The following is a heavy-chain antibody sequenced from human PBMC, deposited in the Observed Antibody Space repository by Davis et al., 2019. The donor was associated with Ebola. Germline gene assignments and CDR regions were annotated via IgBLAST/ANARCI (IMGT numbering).Heavy chain of an antibody. J-gene: IGHJ4*02. Sequence: GALKISCSVSGFMFSSYAMHWVRQAPGKGLQYVSGITNNGGSTYYADSVKGRFIISRDNSKNTLYLQMSSLRIEDTAVYYCVKGSITMTVVVYFDLWGQGTLVTVSS. CDR1: GFMFSSYA. V-gene: IGHV3-64D*06. CDR3: VKGSITMTVVVYFDL. D-gene: IGHD3-22*01. CDR2: ITNNGGST.